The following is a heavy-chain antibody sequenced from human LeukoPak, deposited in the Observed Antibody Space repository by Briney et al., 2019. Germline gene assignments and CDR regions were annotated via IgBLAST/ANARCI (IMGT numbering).Heavy chain of an antibody. V-gene: IGHV3-30-3*01. Sequence: GRSLRLSCAASGFTFSSCALHWVRQAPGKGLEWVAIISYDGNNKYYADSVKGRFIISRDNSKSTLYLQMNSLRVEDTAAYFCARDPKRGFSYGWGAFDIWGQGTMVSVSS. D-gene: IGHD5-18*01. CDR1: GFTFSSCA. CDR2: ISYDGNNK. J-gene: IGHJ3*02. CDR3: ARDPKRGFSYGWGAFDI.